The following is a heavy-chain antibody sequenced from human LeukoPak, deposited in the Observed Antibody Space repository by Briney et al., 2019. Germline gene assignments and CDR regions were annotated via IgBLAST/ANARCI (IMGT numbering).Heavy chain of an antibody. J-gene: IGHJ4*02. Sequence: GASVKVSCKASGYTFTSYDINWVRQATGQGLEWMGWMNPNSGNTGYAQKFQGRVTMTRNTSISTAYMELSSLRSEDTAVYYCARAFRLWSGELLSYWGQGTLVTVSS. CDR3: ARAFRLWSGELLSY. CDR2: MNPNSGNT. V-gene: IGHV1-8*01. D-gene: IGHD3-10*01. CDR1: GYTFTSYD.